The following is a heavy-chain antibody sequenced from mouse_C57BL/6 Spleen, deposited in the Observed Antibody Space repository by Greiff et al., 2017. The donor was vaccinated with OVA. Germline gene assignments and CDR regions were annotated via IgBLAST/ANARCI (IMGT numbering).Heavy chain of an antibody. Sequence: VQLQQSGAELVRPGTSVKVSCKASGYAFTNYLIEWVKQRPGQGLEWIGVINPGSGGTNYNEKFKGKATLTADKSSSTAYMQLSSLTYDDSAVYFCARSDGYYFDYWGQGTTLTVSS. V-gene: IGHV1-54*01. CDR2: INPGSGGT. D-gene: IGHD2-3*01. J-gene: IGHJ2*01. CDR1: GYAFTNYL. CDR3: ARSDGYYFDY.